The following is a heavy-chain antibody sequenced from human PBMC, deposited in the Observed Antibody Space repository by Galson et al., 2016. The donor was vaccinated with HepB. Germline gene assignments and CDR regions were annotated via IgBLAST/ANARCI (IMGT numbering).Heavy chain of an antibody. D-gene: IGHD1-1*01. V-gene: IGHV3-23*02. Sequence: SLRLSCAASGFTFSSYAMTWVRQAPGKGLEWVSTVTAYGSTYYGDSVKGRFTISRDTSKNTLYLQMNSLRVEDTAVYYCADPYGIIRFWGQGTQVIVSS. CDR2: VTAYGST. J-gene: IGHJ1*01. CDR3: ADPYGIIRF. CDR1: GFTFSSYA.